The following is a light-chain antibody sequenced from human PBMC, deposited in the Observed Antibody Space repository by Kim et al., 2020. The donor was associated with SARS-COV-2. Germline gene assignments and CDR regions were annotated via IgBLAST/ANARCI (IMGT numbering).Light chain of an antibody. CDR1: QSVRADY. V-gene: IGKV3-20*01. CDR2: GAS. CDR3: HQYGSSPNT. Sequence: EIVVTQSPGTLSLSPGDRATLSCRASQSVRADYIAWYQQKRGQAPRLLIYGASIRATGIADRFTGGGSGTDFTLTISRVEPEDFAVYYCHQYGSSPNTFGQGTKLEI. J-gene: IGKJ2*01.